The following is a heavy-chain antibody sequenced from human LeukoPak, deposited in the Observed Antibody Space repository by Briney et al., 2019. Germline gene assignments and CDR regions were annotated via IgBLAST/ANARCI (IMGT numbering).Heavy chain of an antibody. CDR2: IERDGSEK. CDR1: GFTFSSYW. D-gene: IGHD6-19*01. J-gene: IGHJ4*02. Sequence: GGSLRLSCPASGFTFSSYWMSWVRQAPGKGLEWVANIERDGSEKNYLDAVKGRFTISRDNAENALYLQMNALRPEDTAVYYCGGGSGWLIDDWGQGTLVTVSS. CDR3: GGGSGWLIDD. V-gene: IGHV3-7*01.